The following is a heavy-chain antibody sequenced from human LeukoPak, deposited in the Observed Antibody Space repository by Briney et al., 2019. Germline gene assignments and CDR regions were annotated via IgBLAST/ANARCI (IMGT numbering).Heavy chain of an antibody. CDR1: GFTFDDYA. Sequence: PGRSLRLSCAAFGFTFDDYAMHWVRQAPGKGLEWVSGISWNSDRIDYADSVKGRFTISRDNAKNSLNLQMSSLRPEDTALYYCAKGGGSGYGCILDYWGQGTLVTVSS. J-gene: IGHJ4*02. CDR3: AKGGGSGYGCILDY. D-gene: IGHD5-12*01. V-gene: IGHV3-9*01. CDR2: ISWNSDRI.